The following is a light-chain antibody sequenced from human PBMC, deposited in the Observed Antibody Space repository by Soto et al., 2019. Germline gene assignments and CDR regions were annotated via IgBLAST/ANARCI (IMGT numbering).Light chain of an antibody. CDR3: QQYGSSPLT. Sequence: EIVLTQSPGTLSLSPGERASLSCRASQTVDSRYLAWYQRKPGQTPRLLIYGASRRATGVPDRFSASGSGTDFTLTISGLEPEDLAVYYCQQYGSSPLTFGGGTNVEIQ. CDR1: QTVDSRY. V-gene: IGKV3-20*01. CDR2: GAS. J-gene: IGKJ4*01.